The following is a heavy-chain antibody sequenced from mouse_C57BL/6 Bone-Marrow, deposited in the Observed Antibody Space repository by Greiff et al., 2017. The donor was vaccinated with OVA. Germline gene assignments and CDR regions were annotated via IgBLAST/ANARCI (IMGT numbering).Heavy chain of an antibody. Sequence: VKVVESGPELVKPGASVKLSCKASGYTFTSYDINWVKQRPGQGLEWIGWIYPRDGSTKYNEKFKGKATLTVDTSSSTAYMELHSLTSEDSAVYFCARSSITTVVGPFAYWGQGTLVTVSA. V-gene: IGHV1-85*01. D-gene: IGHD1-1*01. CDR2: IYPRDGST. CDR1: GYTFTSYD. J-gene: IGHJ3*01. CDR3: ARSSITTVVGPFAY.